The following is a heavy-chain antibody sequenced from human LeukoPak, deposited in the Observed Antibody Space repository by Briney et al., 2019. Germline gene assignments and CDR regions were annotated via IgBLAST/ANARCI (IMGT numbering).Heavy chain of an antibody. CDR3: ARGVDTAMVSLGY. CDR1: GFTFSSYW. V-gene: IGHV3-74*01. CDR2: INSDGSST. J-gene: IGHJ4*02. D-gene: IGHD5-18*01. Sequence: GGSLRLSCVASGFTFSSYWVHWVRQAPGKGLVWVSRINSDGSSTSYADSVKGRFTISRDNAKNSLYLQMNSLRAEDTAVYYCARGVDTAMVSLGYWGQGTLVTVSS.